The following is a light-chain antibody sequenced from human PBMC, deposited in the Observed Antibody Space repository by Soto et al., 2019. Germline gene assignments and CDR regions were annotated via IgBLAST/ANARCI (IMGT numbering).Light chain of an antibody. J-gene: IGKJ3*01. CDR1: QGISRW. CDR2: SAS. CDR3: QQANSFPLT. Sequence: DIQMTQLPSSMSASVGDRVTITCRASQGISRWLAWYHQKPGKAPNLLIYSASTLHSGVPSRFSGSGSGTDFPLTISSLQPEDFGTYYCQQANSFPLTFGPGTKVDMK. V-gene: IGKV1-12*01.